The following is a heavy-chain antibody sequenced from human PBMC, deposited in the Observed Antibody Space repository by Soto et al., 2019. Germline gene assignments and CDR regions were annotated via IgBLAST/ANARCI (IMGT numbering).Heavy chain of an antibody. CDR1: GLTISGKKY. V-gene: IGHV3-53*01. D-gene: IGHD1-1*01. J-gene: IGHJ3*01. CDR2: LYDVDGS. Sequence: DVQLVESGGGLIQPGESLRLYRAAFGLTISGKKYVAWVRQAPGKGLEWVSALYDVDGSFYADSVTGRFTTSSDSSKTTVYLQMNDLRPDDTAVYYCATWHEREHAFDVWGQGTTVTISS. CDR3: ATWHEREHAFDV.